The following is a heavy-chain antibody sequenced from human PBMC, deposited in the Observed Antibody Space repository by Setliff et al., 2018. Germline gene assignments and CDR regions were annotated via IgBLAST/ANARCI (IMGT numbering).Heavy chain of an antibody. V-gene: IGHV3-49*04. J-gene: IGHJ4*02. Sequence: GGSLRLSCTASGFTFGDYAMSWVRQAPGKGLEWVGFIRSKVFGGTTEYAASVKGRFSISRDDSKSIAYLQMSSLKTEDTALYYCTPWTGTSRLHYWGQGTLVTVSS. CDR1: GFTFGDYA. CDR3: TPWTGTSRLHY. CDR2: IRSKVFGGTT. D-gene: IGHD1-7*01.